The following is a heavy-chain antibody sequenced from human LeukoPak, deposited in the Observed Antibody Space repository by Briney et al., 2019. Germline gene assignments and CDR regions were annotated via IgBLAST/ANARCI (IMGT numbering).Heavy chain of an antibody. CDR2: IYYSGST. CDR3: ARDDYGAVFDY. CDR1: GGSISSYY. V-gene: IGHV4-59*12. D-gene: IGHD4-17*01. Sequence: PSETLSLTCTVSGGSISSYYWSWIRQPPGKGVEWIGYIYYSGSTTYNPSLKSRVTISVDTSKNQFSLKLSSVTAADTAVYYCARDDYGAVFDYWGQGTLVTVSS. J-gene: IGHJ4*02.